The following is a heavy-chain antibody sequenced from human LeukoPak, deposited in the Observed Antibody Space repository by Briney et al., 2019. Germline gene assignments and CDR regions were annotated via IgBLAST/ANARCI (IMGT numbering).Heavy chain of an antibody. D-gene: IGHD4-17*01. CDR3: ARDLRLRGHFGTVDY. J-gene: IGHJ4*02. Sequence: ASVKVSCKASGYTFTSYGISWVRQAPGQGLEWMGWISAYNGNTNYAQKPQGRVTMTTDTSTSTAYMELRSLRSDDTAVYYCARDLRLRGHFGTVDYWGQGTLVTVSS. V-gene: IGHV1-18*01. CDR1: GYTFTSYG. CDR2: ISAYNGNT.